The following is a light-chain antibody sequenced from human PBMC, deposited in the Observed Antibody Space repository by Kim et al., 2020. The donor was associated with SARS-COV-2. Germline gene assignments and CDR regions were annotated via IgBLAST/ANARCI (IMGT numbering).Light chain of an antibody. CDR3: QQGYSSPLT. CDR1: QSISSY. J-gene: IGKJ5*01. V-gene: IGKV1-39*01. CDR2: AAS. Sequence: ASVGDRVTITCRASQSISSYLDWYQQKPGKAPKLLIYAASSLQSGVPSRFSGSGSGTDFTLTISSLQPEDFATYYCQQGYSSPLTFGQGTRLEIK.